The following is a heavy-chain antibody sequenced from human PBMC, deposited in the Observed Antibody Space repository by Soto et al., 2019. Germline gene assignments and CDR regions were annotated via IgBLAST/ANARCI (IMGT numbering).Heavy chain of an antibody. Sequence: EVQLLESGGGLVQPGGSLRLSCAASGFTFSNYAMTWVRQAPGKGLEWVSAISGSGGTTYYADSVKGRFTISRDNSKNTLYLQMNSLRAEDTAIYNGAKPPVRPSTLYNYYGMDVWGQGTTVTVSS. D-gene: IGHD2-2*01. J-gene: IGHJ6*02. V-gene: IGHV3-23*01. CDR2: ISGSGGTT. CDR3: AKPPVRPSTLYNYYGMDV. CDR1: GFTFSNYA.